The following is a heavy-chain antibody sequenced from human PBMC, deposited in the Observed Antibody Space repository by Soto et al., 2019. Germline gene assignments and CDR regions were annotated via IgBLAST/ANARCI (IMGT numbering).Heavy chain of an antibody. J-gene: IGHJ6*02. CDR1: GGTFSSYA. Sequence: QVQLVQSGAEVKKPGSSVKVSCKASGGTFSSYAISWVRQAPGQGLEWMGGIIPISGTANYAQKFQGRVTITADESTSTAYMELSSLRSEATAVYYCARSQGSSTSLEIYYSYYYGMDVWGQGTTVTVSS. V-gene: IGHV1-69*01. CDR3: ARSQGSSTSLEIYYSYYYGMDV. CDR2: IIPISGTA. D-gene: IGHD2-2*01.